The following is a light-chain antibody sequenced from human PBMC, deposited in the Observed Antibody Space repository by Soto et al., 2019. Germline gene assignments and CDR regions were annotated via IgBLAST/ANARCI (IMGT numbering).Light chain of an antibody. Sequence: EIVMTQSPATLSVSPGEPAILSCRASQTVNSNLAWYQQKPGQTPRLLIYDASNRATGIPARFSGSGSGTEFSLTISSLQSEDFAVYSCQQYGDWPGAFGGGTKVDIK. CDR2: DAS. CDR1: QTVNSN. J-gene: IGKJ4*01. V-gene: IGKV3D-15*01. CDR3: QQYGDWPGA.